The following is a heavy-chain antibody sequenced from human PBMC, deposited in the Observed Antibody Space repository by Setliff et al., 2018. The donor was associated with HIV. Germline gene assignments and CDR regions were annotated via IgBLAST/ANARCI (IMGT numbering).Heavy chain of an antibody. D-gene: IGHD3-22*01. J-gene: IGHJ4*02. V-gene: IGHV4-39*01. CDR2: IYYRGDT. CDR3: ARQPTFDSSGSLSY. CDR1: GGSITSDSFY. Sequence: SETLSLTCTVSGGSITSDSFYWGWIRQPPGKGLEWIGSIYYRGDTYYNPSLKSRVTTSVDTIKNQFFLKLSSLTAADTAVYYCARQPTFDSSGSLSYWGQGILVTVSA.